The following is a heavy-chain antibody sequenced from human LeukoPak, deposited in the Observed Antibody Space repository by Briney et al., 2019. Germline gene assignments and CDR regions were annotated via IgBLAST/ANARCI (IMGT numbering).Heavy chain of an antibody. CDR2: MNPNSGNT. V-gene: IGHV1-8*02. J-gene: IGHJ4*02. CDR1: GYTFSSHD. Sequence: ASVKVSCKASGYTFSSHDINWVRQAPGQGLEWMGWMNPNSGNTGFAPKFQGRVTMTMNTSITTAYMELSSLRSEDTAVYYCAIVPWESSGYYPFDYWGQGTLVTVSS. CDR3: AIVPWESSGYYPFDY. D-gene: IGHD3-22*01.